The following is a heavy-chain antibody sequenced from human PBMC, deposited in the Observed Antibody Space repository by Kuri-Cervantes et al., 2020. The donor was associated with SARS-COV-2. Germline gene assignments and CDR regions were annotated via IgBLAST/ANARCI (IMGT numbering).Heavy chain of an antibody. J-gene: IGHJ4*02. CDR3: ARGDKEDFDY. Sequence: ASVKVSCKASGYTFTSFAMHWVRQAPGQSLEWLGWINIGRGHTKYSQKFQGRVTITRDTSASTAYMELSRLRSDDTAVYYCARGDKEDFDYWGQGTLVTVSS. V-gene: IGHV1-3*04. CDR2: INIGRGHT. CDR1: GYTFTSFA.